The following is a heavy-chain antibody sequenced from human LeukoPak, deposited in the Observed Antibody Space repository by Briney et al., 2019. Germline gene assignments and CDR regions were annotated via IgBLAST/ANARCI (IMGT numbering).Heavy chain of an antibody. CDR3: ATDRGGDYDILTGYLYYFDY. CDR2: FDPEDGET. D-gene: IGHD3-9*01. V-gene: IGHV1-24*01. Sequence: ASVKVSCKVSGYTLTELSMHWVRQAPGKGLEWMGGFDPEDGETIYAQKFQGRVTMTEDTSTDTAYMELSSLRSEDTAVYYCATDRGGDYDILTGYLYYFDYWGQGTLVTVSS. J-gene: IGHJ4*02. CDR1: GYTLTELS.